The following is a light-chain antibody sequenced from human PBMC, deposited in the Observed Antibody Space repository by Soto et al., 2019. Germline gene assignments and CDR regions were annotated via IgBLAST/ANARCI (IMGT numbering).Light chain of an antibody. CDR2: FAS. J-gene: IGKJ3*01. Sequence: DIQLTQSPSTLSASVGDRATITCRASQAISNNLAWYQQKPGKVPQLLIYFASTLQSGVPSRFSGSGSGTDFTLTISSLLPADVAADYCQQYNSAPFTFGPGTKVDLK. CDR3: QQYNSAPFT. V-gene: IGKV1-27*01. CDR1: QAISNN.